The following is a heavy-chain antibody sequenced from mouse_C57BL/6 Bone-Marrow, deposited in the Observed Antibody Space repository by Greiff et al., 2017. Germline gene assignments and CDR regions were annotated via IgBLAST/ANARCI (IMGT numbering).Heavy chain of an antibody. CDR2: IDPEDGET. V-gene: IGHV14-2*01. J-gene: IGHJ2*01. CDR3: TRSLSNCGTNY. D-gene: IGHD2-5*01. Sequence: EVQLQQSGAELVKPGASVKLSCTASGFNITDYYIHWVKQRTEQGLEWIGRIDPEDGETKYAPKFQDKATITADTSSNTAYLQLSSLTSEDTAVYYCTRSLSNCGTNYWGQGTTLTVSA. CDR1: GFNITDYY.